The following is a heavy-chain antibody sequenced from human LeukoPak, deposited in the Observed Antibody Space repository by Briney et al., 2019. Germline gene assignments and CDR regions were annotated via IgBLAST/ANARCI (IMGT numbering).Heavy chain of an antibody. J-gene: IGHJ4*02. CDR2: IRSKPYGGTT. CDR3: TREASYYYDSSGYTPFDH. Sequence: GRSLRLSCTASGFTFGDYAMSWVRQAPGKGLEWVGFIRSKPYGGTTGYAASVKGRFTISRDDSKSIAYLQMNSLKTEDTAVYYCTREASYYYDSSGYTPFDHWGQGTLVTVSS. D-gene: IGHD3-22*01. CDR1: GFTFGDYA. V-gene: IGHV3-49*04.